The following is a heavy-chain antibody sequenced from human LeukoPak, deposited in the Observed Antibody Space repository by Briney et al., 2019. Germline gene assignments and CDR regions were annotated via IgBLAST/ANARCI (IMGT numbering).Heavy chain of an antibody. CDR1: GYSFTSYR. V-gene: IGHV5-51*01. CDR3: ARRGGYNTKLPPYFDY. CDR2: IYPGDSDT. J-gene: IGHJ4*02. Sequence: GESLKVAYKGSGYSFTSYRIGWVRQTPGKGLEWMGIIYPGDSDTRYSPSFQGQVTISADKSISPAYLQWSSLKASDTAMYYCARRGGYNTKLPPYFDYWGQGILVTVSS. D-gene: IGHD5-24*01.